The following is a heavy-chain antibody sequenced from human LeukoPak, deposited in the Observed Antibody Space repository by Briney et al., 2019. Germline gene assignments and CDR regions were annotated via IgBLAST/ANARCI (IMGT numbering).Heavy chain of an antibody. J-gene: IGHJ4*02. CDR1: GGSVSSGNYY. D-gene: IGHD3-16*01. Sequence: SETLSLTCTVSGGSVSSGNYYWSWIRQPPGKGLEWIGYVYYNGSTNYNPSLKSRVTISLDTSKNQFSLKLSSVTAADTAVYYCARDFGSWGQGTLVTVSS. CDR3: ARDFGS. V-gene: IGHV4-61*01. CDR2: VYYNGST.